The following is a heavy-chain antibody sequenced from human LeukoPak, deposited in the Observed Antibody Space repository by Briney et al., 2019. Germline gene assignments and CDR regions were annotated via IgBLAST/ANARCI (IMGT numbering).Heavy chain of an antibody. CDR1: GFIFSNYG. CDR2: IGGTGRSI. V-gene: IGHV3-23*01. J-gene: IGHJ3*01. D-gene: IGHD3-10*01. Sequence: GGSLRLSCAGSGFIFSNYGMNWVRQAPGEGLEWVAGIGGTGRSIDYTASVKGRFTISRDNSRNTLYLQMNSLRSEDTAIYYCVKERMLWFGELSAFDVWGQGTVVTVSS. CDR3: VKERMLWFGELSAFDV.